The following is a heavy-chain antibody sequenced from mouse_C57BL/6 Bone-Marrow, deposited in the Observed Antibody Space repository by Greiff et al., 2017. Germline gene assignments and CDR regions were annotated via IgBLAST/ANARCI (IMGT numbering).Heavy chain of an antibody. D-gene: IGHD3-2*02. CDR3: ARGLRLFDY. CDR2: IYPGDGDT. V-gene: IGHV1-82*01. CDR1: GYAFSSSW. J-gene: IGHJ2*01. Sequence: QVQLQQSGPELVKPGASVKISCKASGYAFSSSWMNWVKQRPEKGLEWIGRIYPGDGDTNYNGKFKGKATLTADKSSSTAYMQLSSLTSEDSAVYFCARGLRLFDYWGQGTTLTVSS.